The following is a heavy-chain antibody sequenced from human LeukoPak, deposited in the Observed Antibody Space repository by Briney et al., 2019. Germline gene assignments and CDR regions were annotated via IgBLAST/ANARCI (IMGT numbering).Heavy chain of an antibody. CDR3: AGERGYSYGPFDY. V-gene: IGHV4-34*01. CDR1: GGSFSGYY. CDR2: INHSGST. D-gene: IGHD5-18*01. Sequence: SETLSLTCAVYGGSFSGYYWSWIRQPPGKGLEWIGEINHSGSTNYDPSLKSRVTISVDTSKNQFSLKLSSVTAADTAVYYCAGERGYSYGPFDYWGQGTLVTVSS. J-gene: IGHJ4*02.